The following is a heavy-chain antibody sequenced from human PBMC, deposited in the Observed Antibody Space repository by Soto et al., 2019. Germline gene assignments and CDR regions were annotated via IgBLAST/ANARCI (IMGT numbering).Heavy chain of an antibody. CDR3: ATSGFTRENRIRFLEWLFPIDY. CDR2: ISWNSGSI. J-gene: IGHJ4*02. V-gene: IGHV3-9*01. CDR1: GFTFDDYA. D-gene: IGHD3-3*01. Sequence: SLRVSCAASGFTFDDYAVHWGRQAPGKGLEWVSGISWNSGSIGYADSVKGRFTISRDNAKNSLYLQMNSLRAEDTALYYCATSGFTRENRIRFLEWLFPIDYWGQGTLVTV.